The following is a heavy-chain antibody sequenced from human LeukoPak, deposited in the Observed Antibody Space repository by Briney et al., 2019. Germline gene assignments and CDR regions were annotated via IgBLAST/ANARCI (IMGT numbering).Heavy chain of an antibody. Sequence: ASVKVSCKASGYTFTSYGISWVRQAPGQGLEWMGWISAYNGNTNYAQKLQGRVTMTTDTSTSTAYMELRSLRSDDTAVYYCASFLAGDPVDPQDAFDIWGQGTMVTVSS. CDR3: ASFLAGDPVDPQDAFDI. V-gene: IGHV1-18*01. CDR2: ISAYNGNT. J-gene: IGHJ3*02. CDR1: GYTFTSYG. D-gene: IGHD6-19*01.